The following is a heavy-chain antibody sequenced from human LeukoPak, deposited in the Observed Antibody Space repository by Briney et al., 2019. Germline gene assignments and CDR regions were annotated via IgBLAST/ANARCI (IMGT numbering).Heavy chain of an antibody. V-gene: IGHV3-7*01. J-gene: IGHJ5*02. D-gene: IGHD5-18*01. CDR2: IKQDGSEK. Sequence: PGGSLRLSCAASGFTFSSYSMNWVRQAPGKGLEWVANIKQDGSEKYYVDSVKGRFTISRDNSKNTLYLQMNSLRAEDTAAYYCARDSSYGFGYNWFDPWGQGTLVTVSS. CDR1: GFTFSSYS. CDR3: ARDSSYGFGYNWFDP.